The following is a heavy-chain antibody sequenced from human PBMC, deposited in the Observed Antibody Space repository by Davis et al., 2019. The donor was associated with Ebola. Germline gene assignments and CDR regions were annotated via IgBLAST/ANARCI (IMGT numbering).Heavy chain of an antibody. J-gene: IGHJ4*02. CDR1: GFPFSSYG. Sequence: GESLKISCAASGFPFSSYGMHWVRQAPGKGLEWVAVIWYDGSNKYYADSVKGRFTISRDNSKNTLYLQMNSLRAEDTAVYYCARDNAAVPLSYWGQGTLVTVSS. D-gene: IGHD2-2*01. V-gene: IGHV3-33*01. CDR3: ARDNAAVPLSY. CDR2: IWYDGSNK.